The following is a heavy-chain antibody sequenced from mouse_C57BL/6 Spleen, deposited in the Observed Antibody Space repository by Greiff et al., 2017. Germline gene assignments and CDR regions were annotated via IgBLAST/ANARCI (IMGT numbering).Heavy chain of an antibody. Sequence: EVQLVESGGGLVKPGGSLKLSCAASGFTFSDYGMHWVRQAPEKGLEWVAYISSGSSTIYYADTVKGRFTISRDNAKNTLFLQMTSLRSEDTAMYYCARPDYYGSSFDVWGTGTTVTVSS. CDR3: ARPDYYGSSFDV. J-gene: IGHJ1*03. V-gene: IGHV5-17*01. CDR2: ISSGSSTI. D-gene: IGHD1-1*01. CDR1: GFTFSDYG.